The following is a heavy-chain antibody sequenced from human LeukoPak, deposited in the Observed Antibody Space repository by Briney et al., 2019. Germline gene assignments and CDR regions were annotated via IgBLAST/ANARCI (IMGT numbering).Heavy chain of an antibody. V-gene: IGHV3-48*01. J-gene: IGHJ4*02. CDR3: ARDDAVAGGLCFDY. CDR2: ISSSSTI. CDR1: GFTFSSYS. Sequence: GGSLRLSCAASGFTFSSYSMNWVRQAPGKGLEWVSYISSSSTIYYADSVKGRFTISRDNAKNPLYLQMNSLRAEDTAVYYCARDDAVAGGLCFDYWGQGTLVTVSS. D-gene: IGHD6-19*01.